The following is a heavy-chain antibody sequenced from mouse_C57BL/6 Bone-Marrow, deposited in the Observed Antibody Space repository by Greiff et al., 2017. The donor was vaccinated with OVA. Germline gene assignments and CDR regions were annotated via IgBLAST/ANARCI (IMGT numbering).Heavy chain of an antibody. V-gene: IGHV2-4*01. Sequence: QVQLKESGPGLVQPSQSLSITCTVSGFSLTSYGVHWVRQPPGKGLEWLGVIWSGRSTDYNAAFISRLSISKDNSKSQVFFKMNSLQADDTAIYYWTKSPFDYWGQGTTLTVSS. CDR2: IWSGRST. CDR3: TKSPFDY. J-gene: IGHJ2*01. CDR1: GFSLTSYG.